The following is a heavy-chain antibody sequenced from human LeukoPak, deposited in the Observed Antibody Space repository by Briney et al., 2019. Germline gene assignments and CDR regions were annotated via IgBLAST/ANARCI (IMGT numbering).Heavy chain of an antibody. CDR2: MNPNSGNT. CDR3: ATKYDSSGLITPPLFDY. CDR1: GYTFTSYD. Sequence: ASVKVSCKASGYTFTSYDINWVRQATGQGLEWMGWMNPNSGNTGYAQKFQGRVTMTRNTSISTAYMELSGLRSEDTAVYYCATKYDSSGLITPPLFDYWGQGTLVTVSS. V-gene: IGHV1-8*01. D-gene: IGHD3-22*01. J-gene: IGHJ4*02.